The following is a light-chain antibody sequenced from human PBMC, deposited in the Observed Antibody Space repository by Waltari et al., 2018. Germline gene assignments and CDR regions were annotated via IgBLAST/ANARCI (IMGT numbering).Light chain of an antibody. V-gene: IGKV1-33*01. J-gene: IGKJ4*01. CDR1: QAMSNY. Sequence: DIQMTQSPSSLSASVGDRVTTTCQASQAMSNYLHWYQQKPVKAPKLLIYDASNLETGVTSRFSGSGYGTDFTFTISSLQPEDIATYYCQQYDNLPLTFGGGTKVEIK. CDR3: QQYDNLPLT. CDR2: DAS.